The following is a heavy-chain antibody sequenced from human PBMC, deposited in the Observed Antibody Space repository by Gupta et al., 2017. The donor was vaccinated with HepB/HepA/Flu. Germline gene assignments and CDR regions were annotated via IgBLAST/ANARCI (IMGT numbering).Heavy chain of an antibody. CDR3: AKYRAGKGFDY. Sequence: EVQLVESGGGLVQHGRSLILSFTASGLMFDDSAMHWVRQAPEKGLEWVSGISGNSGKIGYADSVQGRFTISRDNAKNSLYLQMNSLRAEDTALDYCAKYRAGKGFDYWGQGTLVTVSS. J-gene: IGHJ4*02. V-gene: IGHV3-9*01. D-gene: IGHD4-11*01. CDR1: GLMFDDSA. CDR2: ISGNSGKI.